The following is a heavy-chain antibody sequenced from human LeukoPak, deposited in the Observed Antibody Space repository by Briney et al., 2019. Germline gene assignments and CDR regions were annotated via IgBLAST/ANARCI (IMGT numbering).Heavy chain of an antibody. CDR3: ARDTLIAAPKTGTVTRIGWFDT. D-gene: IGHD6-6*01. V-gene: IGHV3-33*01. CDR2: IWNDGSNK. Sequence: GGSLRLSCAASGFTFSNYGMHWVRQAPGKGLEWVADIWNDGSNKSYGDSVKGRFTISRDNSKNTLFLQMNSLRADDTAVYYCARDTLIAAPKTGTVTRIGWFDTWGQGTLVSVSS. J-gene: IGHJ5*02. CDR1: GFTFSNYG.